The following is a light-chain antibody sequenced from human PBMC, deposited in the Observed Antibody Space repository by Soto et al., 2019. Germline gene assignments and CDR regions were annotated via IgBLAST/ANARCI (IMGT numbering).Light chain of an antibody. CDR2: DVN. V-gene: IGLV1-47*02. CDR1: SSNIGSNY. J-gene: IGLJ1*01. Sequence: QSVLTQPPSASGTPGQRVTISCSGSSSNIGSNYVYWYQQLPGTAPKLMIYDVNSRPSEVSIRFSGSKSGNTASLTISGLQAEDEADYYCSSYRGNNIYVFGSGTKLTVL. CDR3: SSYRGNNIYV.